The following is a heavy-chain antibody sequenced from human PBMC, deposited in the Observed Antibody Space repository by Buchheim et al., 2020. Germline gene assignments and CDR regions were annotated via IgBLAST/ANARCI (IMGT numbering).Heavy chain of an antibody. D-gene: IGHD6-13*01. J-gene: IGHJ4*02. CDR1: DDSITSNNW. CDR3: ARAKDEQHLGVYFDS. V-gene: IGHV4-4*02. CDR2: IYHTGAT. Sequence: QVQLQESGPGLVAPSGTLSLTCAVSDDSITSNNWWTWVRQAPGKGLEWIGHIYHTGATNYSPSLDSRVSMSVDTSKNQFSLTLTSLTAADTALYFCARAKDEQHLGVYFDSWGQG.